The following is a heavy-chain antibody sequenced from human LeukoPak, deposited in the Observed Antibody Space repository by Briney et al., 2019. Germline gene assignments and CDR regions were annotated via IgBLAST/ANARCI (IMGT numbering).Heavy chain of an antibody. CDR1: GYTFTSYG. V-gene: IGHV1-18*01. CDR3: AREQYRRSAMVRYFDY. CDR2: ISAYNGNT. J-gene: IGHJ4*02. Sequence: ASVKVSCKASGYTFTSYGISWVRQAPGQGLEWMGWISAYNGNTNYAQKLQGRVTITTDESTSTAYMELSSLRSEDTAVYYCAREQYRRSAMVRYFDYWGQGTLVTVSS. D-gene: IGHD5-18*01.